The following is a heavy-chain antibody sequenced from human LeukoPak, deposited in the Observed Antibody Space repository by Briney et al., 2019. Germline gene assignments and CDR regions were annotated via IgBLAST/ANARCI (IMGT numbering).Heavy chain of an antibody. Sequence: SVKVPCKASGYTFIGDSISWVRQAPGHGLEWMGWITPYNGNTNYVQNFQGRVTMTTDTSTSTAYMELRSLRSDDTAVYYCAREYGGNPGLFGYWGQGTLVTVSS. D-gene: IGHD4-23*01. CDR1: GYTFIGDS. V-gene: IGHV1-18*01. J-gene: IGHJ4*02. CDR2: ITPYNGNT. CDR3: AREYGGNPGLFGY.